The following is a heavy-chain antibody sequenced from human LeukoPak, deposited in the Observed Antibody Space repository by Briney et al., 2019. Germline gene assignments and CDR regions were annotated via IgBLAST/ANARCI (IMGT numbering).Heavy chain of an antibody. D-gene: IGHD3-22*01. J-gene: IGHJ4*02. Sequence: GGSLRLSXAASGFTFSSYSMNWVRQAPGKGLEWVSSISSSSSYIYYADSVKGRFTISRDNAKNSLYLQMNSLRAEDTAVYYCARDSPDDSSGSDYFDYWGQRTLVTVSS. CDR2: ISSSSSYI. CDR3: ARDSPDDSSGSDYFDY. CDR1: GFTFSSYS. V-gene: IGHV3-21*01.